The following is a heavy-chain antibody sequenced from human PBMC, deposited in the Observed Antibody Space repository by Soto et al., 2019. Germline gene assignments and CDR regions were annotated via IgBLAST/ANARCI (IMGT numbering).Heavy chain of an antibody. CDR2: FDPENDET. CDR1: GYTLSEVP. J-gene: IGHJ5*02. CDR3: AIAAYCSGATCYSGYNWFDP. V-gene: IGHV1-24*01. D-gene: IGHD2-2*01. Sequence: VASVKVSCKVSGYTLSEVPIHWVRQTPGKGLEWMGGFDPENDETSYAQKFQGRVTLTEDTSTDTAYLELSSLRSEDTAIYYCAIAAYCSGATCYSGYNWFDPWGQGTQVTVSS.